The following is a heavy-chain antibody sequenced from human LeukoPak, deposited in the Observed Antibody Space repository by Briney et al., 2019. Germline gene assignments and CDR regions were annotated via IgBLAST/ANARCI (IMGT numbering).Heavy chain of an antibody. V-gene: IGHV1-69*13. CDR2: IIPIFGTA. CDR1: GGTFSSYA. J-gene: IGHJ4*02. CDR3: ARDPVPYSGYDLGDY. Sequence: SVKVSCKASGGTFSSYAISWVRQAPGQGLEWMGGIIPIFGTANYAQKFQGRVTITADESTSTAYMELSSLRSEDTAVYYCARDPVPYSGYDLGDYWGQGTLVTVSS. D-gene: IGHD5-12*01.